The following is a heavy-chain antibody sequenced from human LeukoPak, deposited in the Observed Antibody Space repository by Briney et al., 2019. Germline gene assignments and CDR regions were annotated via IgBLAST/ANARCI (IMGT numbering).Heavy chain of an antibody. Sequence: SETLSLTCAVSGYSISTDYYWGWIRQSPGKGLEWIVSVSHTGRTYYNPSLKSRITISLDTSKNQFSLRLSSLTAADTAVYYCARDRLSLGAFDIWGQGTMVTVSS. V-gene: IGHV4-38-2*02. CDR3: ARDRLSLGAFDI. D-gene: IGHD7-27*01. CDR1: GYSISTDYY. J-gene: IGHJ3*02. CDR2: VSHTGRT.